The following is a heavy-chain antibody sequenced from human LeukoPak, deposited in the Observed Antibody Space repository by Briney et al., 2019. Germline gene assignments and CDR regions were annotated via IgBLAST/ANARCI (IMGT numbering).Heavy chain of an antibody. CDR1: GGTFSSYA. V-gene: IGHV1-69*05. J-gene: IGHJ3*02. Sequence: ASVKVSCKASGGTFSSYAISWVRQAPGQGLEWMGGIIPIFGTENYAQKFQSRVTITTDESTSTAYMELSSLRSEDTAVYYCARSGTWFGELLNRHDAFDTWGQGTMVTVSS. CDR3: ARSGTWFGELLNRHDAFDT. CDR2: IIPIFGTE. D-gene: IGHD3-10*01.